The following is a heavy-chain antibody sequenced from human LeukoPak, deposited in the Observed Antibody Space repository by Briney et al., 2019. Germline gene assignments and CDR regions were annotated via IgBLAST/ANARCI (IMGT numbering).Heavy chain of an antibody. J-gene: IGHJ4*02. Sequence: GGSLRLSCAASGFTFSSYEMNWVRQAPGKGLEWVSYISSSGSTIYYADSVKGRCTISRDNAKNSLYLQMNSLRAEDTAVYYCASLLTGYSYQIYDILTGYYNAQRDYWGQGTLVTVSS. CDR1: GFTFSSYE. D-gene: IGHD3-9*01. V-gene: IGHV3-48*03. CDR2: ISSSGSTI. CDR3: ASLLTGYSYQIYDILTGYYNAQRDY.